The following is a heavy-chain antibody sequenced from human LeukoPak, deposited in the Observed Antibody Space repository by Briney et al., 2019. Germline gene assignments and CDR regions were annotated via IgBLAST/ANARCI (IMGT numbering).Heavy chain of an antibody. CDR1: GGSISSYY. CDR3: ARDLYGGNSDAFHI. V-gene: IGHV4-59*01. CDR2: IYYSGST. D-gene: IGHD4-23*01. Sequence: SETLSLTCTVSGGSISSYYGSWVRQPPGKGVEWIGYIYYSGSTNYNPSLKSRVTISVYTSKNQFSLKLSSVTAADTAVYYCARDLYGGNSDAFHIWGQGTMVTVSS. J-gene: IGHJ3*02.